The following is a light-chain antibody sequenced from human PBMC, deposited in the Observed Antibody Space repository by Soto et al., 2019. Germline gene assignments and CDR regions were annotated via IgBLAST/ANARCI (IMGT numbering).Light chain of an antibody. J-gene: IGKJ2*01. CDR1: QSISSW. V-gene: IGKV1-5*03. CDR3: QQYNSYSYT. Sequence: DIQMTQSPSTLSASVGDRVTITCRTSQSISSWLAWYQQKPGKAPKLLIYKAASLESGVPSRFSGRGSGTDFTLTIRSLQPDDFATYYCQQYNSYSYTFGQGNKLEIK. CDR2: KAA.